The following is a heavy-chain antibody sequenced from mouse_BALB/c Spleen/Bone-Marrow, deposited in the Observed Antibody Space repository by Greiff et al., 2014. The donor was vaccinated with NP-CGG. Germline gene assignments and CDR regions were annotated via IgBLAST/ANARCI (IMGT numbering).Heavy chain of an antibody. Sequence: SGAELVKPGASVKMSCKASGYTFTSYNMHWVKQTPGQGLEWIGAIYPGNGDTSYNQKFKGKATLTADKSSSTAYMQLSSLTSEDSAAYYCARVRGGGMDYWGQGTSVTVSS. CDR2: IYPGNGDT. J-gene: IGHJ4*01. CDR1: GYTFTSYN. V-gene: IGHV1-12*01. D-gene: IGHD1-1*01. CDR3: ARVRGGGMDY.